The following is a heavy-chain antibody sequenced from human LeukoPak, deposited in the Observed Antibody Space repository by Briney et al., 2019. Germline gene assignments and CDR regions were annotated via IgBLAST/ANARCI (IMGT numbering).Heavy chain of an antibody. J-gene: IGHJ6*03. D-gene: IGHD6-19*01. V-gene: IGHV3-21*01. CDR1: GVTFSRYS. Sequence: PGGSLRLSCAGSGVTFSRYSMNWFRQAPGKGLERVSSVSSSSSYIFYADSVKGRLTISRDNANNSLYLQMSSLRAEDTAVHCCARDAQWLVPEGYYFYMDVWGKGTTDTVSS. CDR2: VSSSSSYI. CDR3: ARDAQWLVPEGYYFYMDV.